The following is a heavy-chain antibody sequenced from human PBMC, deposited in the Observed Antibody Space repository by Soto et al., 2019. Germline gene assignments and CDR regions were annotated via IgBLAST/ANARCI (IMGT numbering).Heavy chain of an antibody. CDR2: IIGSGGST. V-gene: IGHV3-23*01. D-gene: IGHD6-19*01. CDR1: GFTFSSYA. CDR3: AKPEQGLVGSRY. J-gene: IGHJ4*02. Sequence: EVQLLESGGGLVQPGGSLRLSCAGSGFTFSSYAMSWVRQAPGKGLEWVSSIIGSGGSTYYADSVKGRFTISRDNSKNTLYLQMNSLRAEDTAVYYCAKPEQGLVGSRYWGQGTLVTVSS.